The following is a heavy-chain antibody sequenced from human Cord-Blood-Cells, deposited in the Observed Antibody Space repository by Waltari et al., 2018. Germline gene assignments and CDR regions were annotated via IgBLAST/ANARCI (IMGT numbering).Heavy chain of an antibody. V-gene: IGHV3-66*01. J-gene: IGHJ4*02. Sequence: EVQLVESGGGLVQPGGSLRLSCAASGFTVSSNYMSWVRQAPGEGLERVAVFYSGGSTYYADSVKGRFTISRDNSKNTLDLQMNSLRAEDTAVYYCASSSKGFGELLLYYFDYWGQGTLVTVSS. CDR3: ASSSKGFGELLLYYFDY. CDR2: FYSGGST. D-gene: IGHD3-10*01. CDR1: GFTVSSNY.